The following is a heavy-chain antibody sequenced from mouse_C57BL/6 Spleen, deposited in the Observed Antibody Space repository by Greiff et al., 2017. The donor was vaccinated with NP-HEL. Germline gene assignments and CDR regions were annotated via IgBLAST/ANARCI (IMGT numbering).Heavy chain of an antibody. CDR1: GYAFSSSW. V-gene: IGHV1-82*01. J-gene: IGHJ2*01. Sequence: QVQLQQSGPELVKPGASVKISCKASGYAFSSSWMNWVKQRPGKGLEWIGRIYPGDGDTNYNGKFKGKATLTADKSSSTAYMQLSSLTSEDSAVCFCAREVGGVDYWGQGTTLTVSS. CDR2: IYPGDGDT. D-gene: IGHD1-3*01. CDR3: AREVGGVDY.